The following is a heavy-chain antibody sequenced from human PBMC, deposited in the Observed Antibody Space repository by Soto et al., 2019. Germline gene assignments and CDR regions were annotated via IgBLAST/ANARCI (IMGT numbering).Heavy chain of an antibody. D-gene: IGHD2-8*01. CDR3: ARQTTLMVYAPGDYYYYYGMDV. J-gene: IGHJ6*02. CDR2: IYPGDSDT. CDR1: GYSFTSYW. V-gene: IGHV5-51*01. Sequence: PGESLKISCKGSGYSFTSYWIGWVRQMPGKGLEWMGIIYPGDSDTRYSPSFQGQVTISADKSISTAYLQWSSLKASDTAMYYCARQTTLMVYAPGDYYYYYGMDVWGQGTTVTVSS.